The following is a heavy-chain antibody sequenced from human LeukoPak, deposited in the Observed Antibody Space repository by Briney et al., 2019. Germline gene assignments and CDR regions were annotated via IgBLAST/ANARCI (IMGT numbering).Heavy chain of an antibody. J-gene: IGHJ3*02. CDR3: ARGAARPDAFDI. CDR2: ISYSGSS. CDR1: GGSISSSSYY. Sequence: SEILSLTCTVSGGSISSSSYYCGWIRQAPGKWLEWIASISYSGSSYYNPSLKSRVTISVDTSKNQFSLKLSSVTAADTAVYYCARGAARPDAFDIWGQGTMVTVSS. V-gene: IGHV4-39*07. D-gene: IGHD6-6*01.